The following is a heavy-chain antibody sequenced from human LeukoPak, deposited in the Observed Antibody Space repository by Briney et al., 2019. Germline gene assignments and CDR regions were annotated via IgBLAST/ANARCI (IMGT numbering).Heavy chain of an antibody. V-gene: IGHV3-23*01. CDR3: VTHYFEL. J-gene: IGHJ4*02. CDR1: GFTFRSYA. CDR2: ISGNGGST. Sequence: GGSLRLSCAASGFTFRSYAMSWVRQAPGKGLEGGSAISGNGGSTYYPDPVKGRFTITRDNSKDTLYLQVHSLRAEDTAMYFCVTHYFELWGQGALVTVSS.